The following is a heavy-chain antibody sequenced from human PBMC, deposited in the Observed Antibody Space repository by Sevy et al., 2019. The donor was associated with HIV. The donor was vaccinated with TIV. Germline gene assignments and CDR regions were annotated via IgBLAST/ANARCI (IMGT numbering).Heavy chain of an antibody. CDR1: GFTFSSFG. V-gene: IGHV3-30*18. D-gene: IGHD2-8*01. Sequence: GGSLRLSCAASGFTFSSFGMHWVRQAPGKGLERVAIISHDGSNKIYADSVKGRFTISRDNSKYTLYLQMDSLRADDTAVYYCAKQGGYCSNGVCYRAFDYWGQGTLVTVSS. CDR3: AKQGGYCSNGVCYRAFDY. J-gene: IGHJ4*02. CDR2: ISHDGSNK.